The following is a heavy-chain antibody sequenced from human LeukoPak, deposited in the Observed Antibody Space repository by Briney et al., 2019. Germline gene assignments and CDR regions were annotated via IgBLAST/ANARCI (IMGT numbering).Heavy chain of an antibody. CDR2: LYGGGDP. D-gene: IGHD3-22*01. V-gene: IGHV3-53*01. CDR1: GLTVSTIS. Sequence: PGGSLRLSWAVSGLTVSTISRSWVRQAPGQGLEWVSLLYGGGDPFYADSVRGRFTISRDHYKNMLYPQMNRLRAEDTAGYYCARDYDVFESWGQGTLVTVSS. CDR3: ARDYDVFES. J-gene: IGHJ4*02.